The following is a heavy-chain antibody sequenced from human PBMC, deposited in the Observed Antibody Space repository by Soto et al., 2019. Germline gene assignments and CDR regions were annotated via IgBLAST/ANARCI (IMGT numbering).Heavy chain of an antibody. D-gene: IGHD6-19*01. J-gene: IGHJ6*02. CDR3: TTDSSGSPYHYYVMDV. CDR2: IKSKTDGGTT. V-gene: IGHV3-15*01. CDR1: GFTFSNAW. Sequence: PGGSLRLSCAASGFTFSNAWMSWVRQAPGKGLEWVGRIKSKTDGGTTDYAAPVKGRFTISRDDSKNTLYLQMNSLKTEDTAVYYCTTDSSGSPYHYYVMDVWGQGTTVTVSS.